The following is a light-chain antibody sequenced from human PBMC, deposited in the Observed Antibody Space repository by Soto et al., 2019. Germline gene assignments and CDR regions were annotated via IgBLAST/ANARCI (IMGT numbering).Light chain of an antibody. Sequence: QSALTQPRSVSGSPGQSVTISCTGTSSDVGGYNYVSWYQQHPGKAPKLMIYDVSKRPSGVPDRFSGSKSGNTASLTISGLQAEDEADYYCCSYAGSYKAVFGGGPTLTVL. CDR2: DVS. CDR3: CSYAGSYKAV. V-gene: IGLV2-11*01. J-gene: IGLJ2*01. CDR1: SSDVGGYNY.